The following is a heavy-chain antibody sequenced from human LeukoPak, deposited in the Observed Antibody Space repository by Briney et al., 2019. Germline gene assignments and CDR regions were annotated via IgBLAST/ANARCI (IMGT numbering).Heavy chain of an antibody. D-gene: IGHD6-13*01. CDR2: IYYSGST. CDR1: GGSISSYY. J-gene: IGHJ3*02. CDR3: ARDTAGYSSSWSNRARAFDI. V-gene: IGHV4-59*01. Sequence: SETLSLTCTVSGGSISSYYWSWIRQPPGKGLEWIGYIYYSGSTNYNPSLKSRATISVDTSKNQFSLKLSSVTAADTAVYYCARDTAGYSSSWSNRARAFDIWGQGTMVTVSS.